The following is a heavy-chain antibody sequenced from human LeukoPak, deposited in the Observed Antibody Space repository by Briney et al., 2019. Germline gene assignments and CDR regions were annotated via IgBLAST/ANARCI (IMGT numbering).Heavy chain of an antibody. CDR2: ISGSGGST. J-gene: IGHJ4*02. Sequence: GGSLRLSCAASGFTFSSYAMSWVRQAPGKGLEGVSAISGSGGSTYYADSVKGRFTISRDNYKNTLYLQMNSLRAEDTAVYYCAKGINWEVRYYFDYWGQGTLVTVSS. CDR1: GFTFSSYA. D-gene: IGHD1-26*01. CDR3: AKGINWEVRYYFDY. V-gene: IGHV3-23*01.